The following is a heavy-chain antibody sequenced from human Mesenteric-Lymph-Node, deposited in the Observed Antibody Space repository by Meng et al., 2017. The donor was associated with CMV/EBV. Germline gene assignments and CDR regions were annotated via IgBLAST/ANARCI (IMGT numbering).Heavy chain of an antibody. D-gene: IGHD3-10*01. CDR1: GFSLSNARMG. J-gene: IGHJ4*02. CDR2: LYWNDDK. CDR3: AHRQAYSSGSYYKV. Sequence: SGPTLVKPTETLTLTCTVSGFSLSNARMGVSWIRQPPGKALEWLALLYWNDDKRYSPSLKSRLTITKDTSRNQVVLTMTNMDPVDTATYYCAHRQAYSSGSYYKVWGQGTLVTVSS. V-gene: IGHV2-5*01.